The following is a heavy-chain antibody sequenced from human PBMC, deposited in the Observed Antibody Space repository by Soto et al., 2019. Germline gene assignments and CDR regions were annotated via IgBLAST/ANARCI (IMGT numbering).Heavy chain of an antibody. D-gene: IGHD3-10*01. CDR3: VSDCKIFRVISKDYYGVDV. V-gene: IGHV3-48*02. CDR1: GLTFSTYG. CDR2: ISSSSNTI. Sequence: GGSLRLSCAGSGLTFSTYGMNWVRQAPGKGLEWVSYISSSSNTIYYAAFVKGRSTISRDNAKTSLYLQMHSLRDEDTAVYYCVSDCKIFRVISKDYYGVDVWGQGTTVTVSS. J-gene: IGHJ6*02.